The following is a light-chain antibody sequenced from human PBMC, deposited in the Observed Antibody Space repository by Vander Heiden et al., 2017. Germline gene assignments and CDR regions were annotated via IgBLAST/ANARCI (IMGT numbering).Light chain of an antibody. CDR2: EAS. CDR1: QSISIW. Sequence: DIQMTQSPSTPSAPAGDRATITCRASQSISIWLAWYQQKPEKAPNLLIYEASSLESGVPSRFSGSGSGTEFTLTISSLQPDDFATYYCQHYNNFPYTFGQGTKLEIK. V-gene: IGKV1-5*03. J-gene: IGKJ2*01. CDR3: QHYNNFPYT.